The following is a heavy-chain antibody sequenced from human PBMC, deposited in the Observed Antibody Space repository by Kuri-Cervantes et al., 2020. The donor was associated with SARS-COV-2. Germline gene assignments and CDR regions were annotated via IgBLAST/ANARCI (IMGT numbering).Heavy chain of an antibody. J-gene: IGHJ6*02. CDR2: INSDGSST. Sequence: GGSLRLSCAASGFTFSSYWMHWVRQAPGKGLVWVSRINSDGSSTSYADSVKGRFTISRDNAKNTLYLRMNSLRAEDTAVYYCARAGTASGYDQYYYYYYGMDGWGQGTTVTVSS. CDR1: GFTFSSYW. D-gene: IGHD5-12*01. V-gene: IGHV3-74*01. CDR3: ARAGTASGYDQYYYYYYGMDG.